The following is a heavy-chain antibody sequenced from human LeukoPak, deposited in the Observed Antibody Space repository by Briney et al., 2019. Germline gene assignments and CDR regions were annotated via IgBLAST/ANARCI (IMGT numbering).Heavy chain of an antibody. CDR1: GYTFTSYD. Sequence: SVKVSCKASGYTFTSYDINWVRQATGQGLEWMGGIIPIFGTANYAQKFQGRVTITADESTSTAYMELSSLRSEDTAVYYCARGPLGSYDYVWGSYRYTYFDYWGQGTLVTVSS. D-gene: IGHD3-16*02. V-gene: IGHV1-69*13. CDR2: IIPIFGTA. J-gene: IGHJ4*02. CDR3: ARGPLGSYDYVWGSYRYTYFDY.